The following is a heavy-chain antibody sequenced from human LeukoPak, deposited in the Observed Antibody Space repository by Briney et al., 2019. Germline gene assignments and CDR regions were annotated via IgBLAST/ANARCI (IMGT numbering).Heavy chain of an antibody. CDR1: GGSIRGYY. J-gene: IGHJ6*03. V-gene: IGHV4-59*08. CDR2: MYYSGST. Sequence: SETLSLTCTVSGGSIRGYYGSWIRQPPGKGLEWIGYMYYSGSTKQTHHLKSRLTIHGDTSKNQLSLKLSSGTAADTAVYYCARQDYYYYTAVWGKGTTVTVSS. CDR3: ARQDYYYYTAV.